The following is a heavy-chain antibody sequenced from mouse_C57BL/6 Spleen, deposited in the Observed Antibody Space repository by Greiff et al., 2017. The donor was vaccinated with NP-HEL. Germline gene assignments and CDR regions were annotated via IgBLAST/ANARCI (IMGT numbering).Heavy chain of an antibody. CDR1: GYTFTSYW. J-gene: IGHJ4*01. CDR3: ARQLRPNYYAMDY. Sequence: QVQLQQPGAELVRPGSSVKLSCKASGYTFTSYWMHWVKQRPIQGLEWIGNIDPSDSETHYNQKFKDKATLTVDKSSSTAYMQLSSLTSEDSAVYYWARQLRPNYYAMDYWGQGTSVTVSS. CDR2: IDPSDSET. D-gene: IGHD3-2*02. V-gene: IGHV1-52*01.